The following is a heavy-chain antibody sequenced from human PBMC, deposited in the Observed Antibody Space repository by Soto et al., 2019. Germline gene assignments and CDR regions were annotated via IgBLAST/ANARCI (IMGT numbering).Heavy chain of an antibody. CDR3: AREGWELDGDRGRFDY. CDR2: ISSSSSYI. V-gene: IGHV3-21*01. J-gene: IGHJ4*02. CDR1: GGTFSSYA. Sequence: VQLVQSGAEVKKPGSSVKVSCKASGGTFSSYAISWVRQAPGKGLEWVSSISSSSSYIYYADSVKGRFTISRDNAKNSLYLQMNSLRAEDTAVYYCAREGWELDGDRGRFDYWGQGTLVTVSS. D-gene: IGHD1-26*01.